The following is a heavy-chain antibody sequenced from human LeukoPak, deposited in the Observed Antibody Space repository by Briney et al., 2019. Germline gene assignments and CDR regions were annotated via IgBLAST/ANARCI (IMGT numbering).Heavy chain of an antibody. D-gene: IGHD3-10*01. V-gene: IGHV1-2*02. CDR1: GYTFTGYY. J-gene: IGHJ4*02. CDR2: INPNSGGT. Sequence: ASVKVSCKASGYTFTGYYMRWVRQAPGQGLEWMGWINPNSGGTNYAQKFQGRVTMTRDTSISTAYMELSRLRSDDTAVYYCARWESMVRGAIPFDYWGQGTLVTVSS. CDR3: ARWESMVRGAIPFDY.